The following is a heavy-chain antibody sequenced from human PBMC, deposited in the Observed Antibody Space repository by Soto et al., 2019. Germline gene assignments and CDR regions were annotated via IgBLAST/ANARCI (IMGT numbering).Heavy chain of an antibody. J-gene: IGHJ4*02. CDR1: GFTFNAYG. V-gene: IGHV3-30*03. CDR3: AGGWFFFDY. Sequence: QVQLVESGGGVVQPGRSLRLSCAASGFTFNAYGMHRARQAPGKGLEWVAGISSDGNNKYYADSVKGRFTISRDNSKNTLYLQMNSLRTEETAVYYCAGGWFFFDYCGQGTLVTVSS. D-gene: IGHD6-19*01. CDR2: ISSDGNNK.